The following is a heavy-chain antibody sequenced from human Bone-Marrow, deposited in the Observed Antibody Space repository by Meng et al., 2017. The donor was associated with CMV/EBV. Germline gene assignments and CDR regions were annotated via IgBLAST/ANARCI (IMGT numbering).Heavy chain of an antibody. CDR1: GGSLSRSSYY. D-gene: IGHD1-26*01. Sequence: LTCTVSGGSLSRSSYYWGWIRQSPGKGLEWIGSIYYSGSTYYNPSLKSRVTISVDTSKNQFSLKLSSVTAADTAVYYCDAATTNYDYWGQGTLVTVSS. J-gene: IGHJ4*02. CDR3: DAATTNYDY. CDR2: IYYSGST. V-gene: IGHV4-39*01.